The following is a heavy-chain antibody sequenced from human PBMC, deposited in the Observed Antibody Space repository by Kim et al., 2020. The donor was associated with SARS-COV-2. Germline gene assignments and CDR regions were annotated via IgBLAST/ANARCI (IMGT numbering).Heavy chain of an antibody. Sequence: GGSLRLSCAASGFTFSDFYMSWIRQAPGKGLEWISDINTGGSKSSYADSVKGRFTTSRDNSKNALYLQMNSLRADDTAVYYCATTHFYGLYVWGQGTTV. CDR2: INTGGSKS. CDR1: GFTFSDFY. J-gene: IGHJ6*02. D-gene: IGHD3-3*02. CDR3: ATTHFYGLYV. V-gene: IGHV3-11*01.